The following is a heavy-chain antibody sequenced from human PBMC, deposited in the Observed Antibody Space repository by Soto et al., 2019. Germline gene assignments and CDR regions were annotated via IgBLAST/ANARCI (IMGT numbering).Heavy chain of an antibody. CDR1: GYTFTSYA. CDR3: ARERDSSGWYAPGPCDY. D-gene: IGHD6-19*01. J-gene: IGHJ4*02. Sequence: QVQLVQSGAEVKKPGASVKVSCKASGYTFTSYAMHWVRQAPGQRLEWMGWINAGNGNTKYSQKFQGRVTSTRDTAASTAYMERSSLRSEDTAVYDCARERDSSGWYAPGPCDYWGQGTLVTVSS. V-gene: IGHV1-3*01. CDR2: INAGNGNT.